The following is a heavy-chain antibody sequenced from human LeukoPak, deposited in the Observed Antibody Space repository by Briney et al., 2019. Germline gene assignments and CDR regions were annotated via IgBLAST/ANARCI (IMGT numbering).Heavy chain of an antibody. D-gene: IGHD2-15*01. CDR3: ARDIAGRGYFDY. CDR1: GGSISSGGYY. Sequence: SQTLSLTCTVSGGSISSGGYYWSWIRQHPGKGLEWIGYIYYSGTTYYNPSLKSRVTISVDTSKNQCSLKLSSVTAADTAVYYCARDIAGRGYFDYWGQGTLVTVSS. J-gene: IGHJ4*02. CDR2: IYYSGTT. V-gene: IGHV4-31*03.